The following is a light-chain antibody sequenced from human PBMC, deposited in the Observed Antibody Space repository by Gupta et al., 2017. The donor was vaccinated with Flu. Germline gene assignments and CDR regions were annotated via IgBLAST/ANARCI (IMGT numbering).Light chain of an antibody. CDR3: QHRSYWPPRVT. J-gene: IGKJ3*01. CDR2: DAS. V-gene: IGKV3-11*01. Sequence: TLSLSPGERATLSCRASHSVSTYLGWYQHKPGQAPRLLIYDASKRATGIPARFSGSGSGTEFTLTISSLESEDFAVYYCQHRSYWPPRVTFGPGTRVEIK. CDR1: HSVSTY.